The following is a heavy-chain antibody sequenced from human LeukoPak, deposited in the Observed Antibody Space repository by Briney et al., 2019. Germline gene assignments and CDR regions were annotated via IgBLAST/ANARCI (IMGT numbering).Heavy chain of an antibody. CDR1: GFTFSSYD. J-gene: IGHJ4*02. Sequence: GGSLRLSCAASGFTFSSYDMHWVRQAPGKGLEWVANIKQDGSEKYYVDSVKGRFTIFRDDSKNTLYLQMNSLRAEDTAVYYCARSGTTTYGAFDYWGQGTLVTVSS. D-gene: IGHD3-10*01. V-gene: IGHV3-7*01. CDR3: ARSGTTTYGAFDY. CDR2: IKQDGSEK.